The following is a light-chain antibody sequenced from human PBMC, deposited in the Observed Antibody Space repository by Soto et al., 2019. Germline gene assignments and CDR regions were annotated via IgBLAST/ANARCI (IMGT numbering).Light chain of an antibody. CDR2: GEF. J-gene: IGKJ1*01. CDR3: QQYGSSPT. Sequence: EIVLTQSPGTLSLSPGERATLSCRASQSVSSSYLAWYQQKPGQAPRLPIYGEFRRATGIPDRFSGSGSGTDFTLTISRLEPEDFAVYYCQQYGSSPTFGQGTKVEIK. V-gene: IGKV3-20*01. CDR1: QSVSSSY.